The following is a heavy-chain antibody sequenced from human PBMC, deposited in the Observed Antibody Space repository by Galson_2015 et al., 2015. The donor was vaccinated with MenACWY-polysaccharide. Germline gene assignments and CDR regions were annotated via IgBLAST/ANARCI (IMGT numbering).Heavy chain of an antibody. J-gene: IGHJ3*02. V-gene: IGHV3-53*04. CDR3: ARGGIWEADAFDI. CDR1: GFTVSSNY. CDR2: IYSGGST. Sequence: SLRLSCAASGFTVSSNYMSWVRQAPGKGLEWISVIYSGGSTYYADSVKGRFTISRHNSKNTLYLQMNSLRAEDTAVYYCARGGIWEADAFDIWGQGTMVTVSS. D-gene: IGHD1-26*01.